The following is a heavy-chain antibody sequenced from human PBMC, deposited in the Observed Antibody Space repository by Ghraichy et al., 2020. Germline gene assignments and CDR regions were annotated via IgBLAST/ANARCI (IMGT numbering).Heavy chain of an antibody. CDR3: ARVDPSKGGSSTPDNYMDV. D-gene: IGHD3-10*01. Sequence: SQTLSLTCTVSGGSISSYYWSWIRQPPGKELKWIGFIYYSGNTNYNPSLKSRVTISVDTSRNQFYLRLSYVTAADKAVYYCARVDPSKGGSSTPDNYMDVWGKGTTVTVSS. J-gene: IGHJ6*03. V-gene: IGHV4-59*01. CDR1: GGSISSYY. CDR2: IYYSGNT.